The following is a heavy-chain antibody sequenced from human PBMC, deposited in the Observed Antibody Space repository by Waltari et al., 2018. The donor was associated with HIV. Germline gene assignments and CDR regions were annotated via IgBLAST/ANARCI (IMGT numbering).Heavy chain of an antibody. CDR3: ARGGVGYCGGDCSPFDY. J-gene: IGHJ4*02. CDR1: GFTVSSNY. D-gene: IGHD2-21*02. V-gene: IGHV3-66*01. CDR2: IYSGGST. Sequence: EVQLVESGGGLVQPGGSLRLSCAASGFTVSSNYMSWVRQAPGKGLEWVSVIYSGGSTYYADSVKGRFTISRDNSKNTLYLQMNSLRAEDTAVYYCARGGVGYCGGDCSPFDYWGQGTLVTVSS.